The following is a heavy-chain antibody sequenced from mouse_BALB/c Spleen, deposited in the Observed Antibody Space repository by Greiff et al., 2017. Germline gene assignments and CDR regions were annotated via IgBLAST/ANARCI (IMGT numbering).Heavy chain of an antibody. V-gene: IGHV5-4*02. CDR2: ISDGGSYT. Sequence: DVMLVESGGGLVKPGGSLKLSCAASGFTFSDYYMYWVRQTPEKRLEWVATISDGGSYTYYPDSVKGRFTISRDNAKNNLYLQMSSLKSEDTAMYYCARGGYRYDVDYWGQGTTLTVSS. CDR3: ARGGYRYDVDY. CDR1: GFTFSDYY. D-gene: IGHD2-14*01. J-gene: IGHJ2*01.